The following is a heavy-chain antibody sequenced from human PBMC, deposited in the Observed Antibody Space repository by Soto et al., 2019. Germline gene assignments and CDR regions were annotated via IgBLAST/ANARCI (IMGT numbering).Heavy chain of an antibody. CDR3: AKNQGVELVPLATVDWFDP. CDR1: GFIFENFG. J-gene: IGHJ5*02. D-gene: IGHD1-26*01. Sequence: PGGSLRLSCAASGFIFENFGMSWVRQAPGKGLEWISSISGSGFKKYYADSVKGRFTISRDNSKSTVYLESNNRSAEDTAVYHCAKNQGVELVPLATVDWFDPWGQGSVVTVSS. CDR2: ISGSGFKK. V-gene: IGHV3-23*01.